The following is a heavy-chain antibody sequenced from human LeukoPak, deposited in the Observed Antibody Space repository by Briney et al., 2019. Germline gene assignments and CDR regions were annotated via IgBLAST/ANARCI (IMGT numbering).Heavy chain of an antibody. Sequence: ASVKVSCKASGGTFISYAISWVRQAPGQGLEWMGGIIPIFGTANYAQKFQGRVTLTPDESTSTAYMELSSLRSEDTAVYYCARCRCAAGRYYYYYGMDVWGKGTTVTVSS. CDR3: ARCRCAAGRYYYYYGMDV. D-gene: IGHD6-13*01. J-gene: IGHJ6*04. CDR1: GGTFISYA. V-gene: IGHV1-69*13. CDR2: IIPIFGTA.